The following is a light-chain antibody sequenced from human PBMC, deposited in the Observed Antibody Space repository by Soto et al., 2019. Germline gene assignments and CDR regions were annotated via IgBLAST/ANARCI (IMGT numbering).Light chain of an antibody. CDR2: EVS. CDR1: SSDVGGYNY. V-gene: IGLV2-8*01. J-gene: IGLJ1*01. CDR3: SSYAGSNNYV. Sequence: QPVLTQPPSASGAPGQSGTISCTGTSSDVGGYNYVSWYQQHPGKAPKLMIYEVSQRPSGVPDRFSGSKSGNTASLTVSGLQAEDEADYYCSSYAGSNNYVFGTGTKVTVL.